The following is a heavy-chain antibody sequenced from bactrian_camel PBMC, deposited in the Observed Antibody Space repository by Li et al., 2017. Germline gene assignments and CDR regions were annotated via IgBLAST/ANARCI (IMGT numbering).Heavy chain of an antibody. Sequence: QVQLVESGGGSVQAGGSLRLSCVVSRFTYINNCMGWFRQAPGKEREGVAGIRRDGSAKFADSVKGRFAISRASTRNTVYLQMNSLKPEDTAMYYCASVICDNWPLVDSGYWGQGTQVTVS. CDR1: RFTYINNC. D-gene: IGHD8*01. CDR3: ASVICDNWPLVDSGY. J-gene: IGHJ6*01. CDR2: IRRDGSA. V-gene: IGHV3S53*01.